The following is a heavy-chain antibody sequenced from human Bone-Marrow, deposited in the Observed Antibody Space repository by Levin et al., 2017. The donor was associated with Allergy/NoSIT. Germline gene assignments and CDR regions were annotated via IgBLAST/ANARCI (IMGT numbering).Heavy chain of an antibody. V-gene: IGHV3-13*04. CDR1: GFTFSSYD. Sequence: GESLKISCAASGFTFSSYDMHWVRQATGRGLEWVSAIGTAADSYYSGSVKGRFTVSRDNAKNSFYLQMNSLRAGDTAVYYCARVALPRYCTSTSCSDSGYCFDYWGQGTLVTVSS. D-gene: IGHD2-2*01. J-gene: IGHJ4*02. CDR3: ARVALPRYCTSTSCSDSGYCFDY. CDR2: IGTAADS.